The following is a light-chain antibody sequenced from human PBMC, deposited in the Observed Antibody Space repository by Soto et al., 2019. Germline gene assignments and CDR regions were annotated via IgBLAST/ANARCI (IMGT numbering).Light chain of an antibody. CDR1: QGIRSA. J-gene: IGKJ1*01. Sequence: AIQLTHPPPSLSASVGDRVTITCRTSQGIRSALGWYQQKPGKVPKLLIYAASTLQSGVPSRFSGSGSGRDFTLTISSLQPEDFATYYCLLDYAYLWAFGQGTKVDIK. CDR3: LLDYAYLWA. V-gene: IGKV1-6*01. CDR2: AAS.